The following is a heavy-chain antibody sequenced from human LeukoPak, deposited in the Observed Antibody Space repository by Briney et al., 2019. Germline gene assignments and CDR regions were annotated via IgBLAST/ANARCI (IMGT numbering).Heavy chain of an antibody. CDR3: ARDYKYAFDN. CDR2: IWYDGSNK. J-gene: IGHJ4*02. Sequence: GGSLRLSCAASGFTFSGYGMHWVRQAPGKGLEWVAVIWYDGSNKYYANSVKGRFTISRDKAKNSLYLQMNSLRVEDTAVYYCARDYKYAFDNWGQGTLVTVSS. CDR1: GFTFSGYG. V-gene: IGHV3-33*01. D-gene: IGHD5-24*01.